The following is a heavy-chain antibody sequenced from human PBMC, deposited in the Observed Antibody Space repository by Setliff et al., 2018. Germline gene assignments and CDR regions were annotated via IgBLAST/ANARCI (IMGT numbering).Heavy chain of an antibody. CDR2: IYDSGST. V-gene: IGHV4-39*07. J-gene: IGHJ6*02. Sequence: SETLSLTCTVSGGSISSKSYCWGWIRQRPGKGLEWIGSIYDSGSTYYKPSLKSRLTISVDTSKNQFSLKLSSVTAADTAVYSCARVPSYGSASYYYYYYGMDVWGQGTTVTVSS. CDR1: GGSISSKSYC. D-gene: IGHD3-10*01. CDR3: ARVPSYGSASYYYYYYGMDV.